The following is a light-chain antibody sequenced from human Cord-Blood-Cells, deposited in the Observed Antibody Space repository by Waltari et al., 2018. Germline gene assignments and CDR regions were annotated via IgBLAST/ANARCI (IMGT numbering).Light chain of an antibody. CDR2: DVS. Sequence: QSALTQPASVSGSPGQSITISCTGTSSDVGGYNYVSWYQQHPGKAPKTMIYDVSNRPSGVSNRFSGSKSGNTASLTISGLQAEDEADYYCSSYTSSSRVFGGGTKLTVL. J-gene: IGLJ2*01. CDR1: SSDVGGYNY. V-gene: IGLV2-14*01. CDR3: SSYTSSSRV.